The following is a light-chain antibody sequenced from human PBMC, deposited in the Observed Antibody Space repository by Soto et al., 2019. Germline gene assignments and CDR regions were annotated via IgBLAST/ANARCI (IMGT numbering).Light chain of an antibody. Sequence: QSVLTQPASVSGSPGQSITISCTGTSSDVGGYNHVSWYHHHPGKAPKLLIYDDSHRPSGVSNRFSGSKSCNTASLTISGLQSEDEADYYCSSYTSNSHYVFVTGTKVTV. V-gene: IGLV2-14*03. J-gene: IGLJ1*01. CDR1: SSDVGGYNH. CDR2: DDS. CDR3: SSYTSNSHYV.